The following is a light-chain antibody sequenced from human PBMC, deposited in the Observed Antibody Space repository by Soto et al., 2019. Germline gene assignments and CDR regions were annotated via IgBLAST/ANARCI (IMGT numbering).Light chain of an antibody. Sequence: QPPPIFRAPGQSVTPSPTWTTRGAGTYNFVSWYQQHPGKAPKLMIYDVSKRPSGVPDRFSGSKSGNTASLTISGLQAEDEADYYCCSYAGSYTFVFGTGTKVTVL. CDR2: DVS. V-gene: IGLV2-11*01. J-gene: IGLJ1*01. CDR3: CSYAGSYTFV. CDR1: TRGAGTYNF.